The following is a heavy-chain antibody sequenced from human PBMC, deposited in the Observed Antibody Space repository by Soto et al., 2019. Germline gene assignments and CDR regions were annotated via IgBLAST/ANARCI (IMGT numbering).Heavy chain of an antibody. CDR1: GFTFSSYN. CDR3: ARGYCSSTSCYSDY. D-gene: IGHD2-2*01. Sequence: EVQLVESGGGLVQPGGSLRLSCAASGFTFSSYNMNWVRQAPGKGLEWVSYISSGSSAIYYADSVKGRFTISRDNAKNSLYLQMNSLRAEDTAVYYCARGYCSSTSCYSDYWGQGTLVTVSS. J-gene: IGHJ4*02. CDR2: ISSGSSAI. V-gene: IGHV3-48*01.